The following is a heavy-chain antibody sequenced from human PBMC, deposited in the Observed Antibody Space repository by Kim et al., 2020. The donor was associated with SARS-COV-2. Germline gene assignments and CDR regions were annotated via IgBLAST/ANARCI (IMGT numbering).Heavy chain of an antibody. Sequence: SETLSLTCAVSGGSISSSNWWSWVRQPPGKGLEWIGEIYHSGSTNYNPSLKSRVTISVDKSKNQFSLKLSSVTAADTAVYYCASFLRYFDWLLPSGYWGQGTLVTVSS. J-gene: IGHJ4*02. CDR3: ASFLRYFDWLLPSGY. CDR2: IYHSGST. D-gene: IGHD3-9*01. V-gene: IGHV4-4*02. CDR1: GGSISSSNW.